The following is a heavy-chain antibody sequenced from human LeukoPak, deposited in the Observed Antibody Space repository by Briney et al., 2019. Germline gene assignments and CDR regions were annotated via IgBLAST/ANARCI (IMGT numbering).Heavy chain of an antibody. D-gene: IGHD6-19*01. CDR1: GGSFSGYY. Sequence: PSETLSLTCAVYGGSFSGYYWSWIRQPPGKGLEWIGEINHSGSTNYNPSLKSRVTISVDTSKIQFSLKLSSVTAADTAVYYCAISRFSSGWYRRDYWGQGTLVTVSS. CDR3: AISRFSSGWYRRDY. CDR2: INHSGST. V-gene: IGHV4-34*01. J-gene: IGHJ4*02.